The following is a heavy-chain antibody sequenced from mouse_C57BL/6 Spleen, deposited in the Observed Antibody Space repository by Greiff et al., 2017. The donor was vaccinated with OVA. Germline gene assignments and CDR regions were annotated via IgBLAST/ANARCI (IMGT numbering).Heavy chain of an antibody. V-gene: IGHV1-54*01. D-gene: IGHD2-2*01. CDR1: GYAFTNYL. J-gene: IGHJ1*03. CDR3: ARLGLRGYFDV. CDR2: INPGSGGT. Sequence: VKLMESGAELVRPGTSVKVSCKASGYAFTNYLIEWVKQRPGQGLEWIGVINPGSGGTNYNEKFKGKATLTADKSSSTAYMQLSSLTSEDSAVYFCARLGLRGYFDVWGTGTTVTVSS.